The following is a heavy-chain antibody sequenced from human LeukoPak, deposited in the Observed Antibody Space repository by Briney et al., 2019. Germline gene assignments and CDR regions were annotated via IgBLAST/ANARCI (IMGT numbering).Heavy chain of an antibody. J-gene: IGHJ4*02. V-gene: IGHV4-39*01. Sequence: SDTLSLTCTVSGGFIRSSSAYLGWIRQSPCKELASIGSIYYSKNTYYNPSLKSRVTISADTSKNQFSLTLGSVSATDTAVYYCVSPRGFSYGYFDYWGQGTLVTVSS. CDR3: VSPRGFSYGYFDY. CDR1: GGFIRSSSAY. D-gene: IGHD5-18*01. CDR2: IYYSKNT.